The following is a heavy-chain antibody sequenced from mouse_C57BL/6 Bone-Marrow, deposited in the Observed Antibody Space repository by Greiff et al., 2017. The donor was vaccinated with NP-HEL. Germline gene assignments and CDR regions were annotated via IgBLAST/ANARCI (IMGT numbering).Heavy chain of an antibody. D-gene: IGHD2-3*01. J-gene: IGHJ3*01. CDR3: AKDYDGYPAWFAY. V-gene: IGHV1-82*01. Sequence: VQLQQSGPELVKPGASVKISCKASGYAFSSSWMNWVKQRPGKGLEWIGRIYPGDGATNYNGTFKGKATLTADKSSSTAYMQLSSLTSEDSAVYFCAKDYDGYPAWFAYWGQGTLVTVSA. CDR2: IYPGDGAT. CDR1: GYAFSSSW.